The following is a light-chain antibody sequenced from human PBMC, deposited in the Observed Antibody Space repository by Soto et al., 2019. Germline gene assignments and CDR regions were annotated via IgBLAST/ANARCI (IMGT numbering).Light chain of an antibody. J-gene: IGKJ1*01. CDR2: AAS. CDR1: QSVSSY. V-gene: IGKV3-20*01. Sequence: EIVLTQSPATLSLSPGERATLSCRASQSVSSYLAWYQQKRGQAPSLLIYAASSRATGVPDRFSGGGSGADFTLTISRLEPEDFAVYYCQQYGSSLPWTFGQGTKVDIK. CDR3: QQYGSSLPWT.